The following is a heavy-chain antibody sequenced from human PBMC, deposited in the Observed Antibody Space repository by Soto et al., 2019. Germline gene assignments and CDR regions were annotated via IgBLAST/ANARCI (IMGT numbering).Heavy chain of an antibody. CDR3: ARAAYTSGYYYFDH. D-gene: IGHD6-19*01. CDR2: IWFDGSNK. CDR1: GFTFSSHA. Sequence: PGGSLRLSCASSGFTFSSHAMHWVRQAPGKGLEWVANIWFDGSNKNYADSVKGRFTISRDNSKNTLFLQVNSLRAEDTVIYYCARAAYTSGYYYFDHWGQGTPVTVSS. V-gene: IGHV3-33*01. J-gene: IGHJ4*02.